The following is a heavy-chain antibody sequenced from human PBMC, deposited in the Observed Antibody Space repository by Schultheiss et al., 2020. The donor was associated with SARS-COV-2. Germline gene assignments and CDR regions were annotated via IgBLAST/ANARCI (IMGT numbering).Heavy chain of an antibody. J-gene: IGHJ4*02. Sequence: GSLRLSCTVSGGSISSYYWSWIRQPPGKGLEWIGYIYYSGSTNYNPSLKSRVTISVDTSKNQFSLKLSSVTAADTAVYYCARVVSTSSVIDYWGQGTLVTVSS. V-gene: IGHV4-59*08. CDR2: IYYSGST. CDR1: GGSISSYY. D-gene: IGHD2-2*01. CDR3: ARVVSTSSVIDY.